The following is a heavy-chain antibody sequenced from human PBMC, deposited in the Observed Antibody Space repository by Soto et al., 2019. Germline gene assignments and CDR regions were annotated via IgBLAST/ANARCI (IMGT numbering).Heavy chain of an antibody. CDR2: IYYIGTS. Sequence: QVQLQESGPGLVKPSQTLSLTCTVSGASISSGGYYWGWIRQHPGKGLEWIGFIYYIGTSYYNPSLASRITLSVDTSKNPFSLNLTSVTAADTAVYYCARVLRDVLSDRYYLDFDLWGRGTLVTVSS. J-gene: IGHJ2*01. D-gene: IGHD3-16*02. CDR3: ARVLRDVLSDRYYLDFDL. CDR1: GASISSGGYY. V-gene: IGHV4-31*03.